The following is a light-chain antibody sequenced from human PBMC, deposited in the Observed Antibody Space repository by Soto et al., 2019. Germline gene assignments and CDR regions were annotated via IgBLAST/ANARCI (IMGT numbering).Light chain of an antibody. V-gene: IGKV1-33*01. CDR2: DVS. Sequence: DNQLTLSPSSLSASVGDRVTITCQASQDIRNCLNWYQQRPGKAPELLIFDVSNLETGVPSRFSGSGSGTDFTVTISSLQPEDIATYYCQPYDKLTITFGQGTRLEI. CDR1: QDIRNC. CDR3: QPYDKLTIT. J-gene: IGKJ5*01.